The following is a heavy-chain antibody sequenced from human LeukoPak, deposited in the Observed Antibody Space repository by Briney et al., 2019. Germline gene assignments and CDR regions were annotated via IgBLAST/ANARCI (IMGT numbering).Heavy chain of an antibody. CDR1: GFTFDDYA. D-gene: IGHD3-10*01. J-gene: IGHJ6*02. Sequence: GGSLRLSCAASGFTFDDYAMHWVRQAPGKGLEWVSGISWNSGSIGYADSVKGRLTISRDNAKNSLYLQMNSLRAEDTALYYCAKSRYYAGMDVWGQGTTVTVSS. CDR2: ISWNSGSI. CDR3: AKSRYYAGMDV. V-gene: IGHV3-9*01.